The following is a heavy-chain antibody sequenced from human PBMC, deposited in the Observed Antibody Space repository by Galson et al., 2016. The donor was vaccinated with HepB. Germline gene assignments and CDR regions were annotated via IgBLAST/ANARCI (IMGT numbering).Heavy chain of an antibody. D-gene: IGHD2-2*01. V-gene: IGHV4-34*01. CDR1: GGSISVDYY. J-gene: IGHJ6*02. CDR2: VNHGAGT. CDR3: ARGLKRPYCTSASCYLRAMDV. Sequence: ETLSLTCTVSGGSISVDYYWTWIRQPPGKGLEWIGEVNHGAGTKYSPSLKSRVTISSDTSKNHFSLNLTSVTAADTAVYFCARGLKRPYCTSASCYLRAMDVWGQGTTVTVSS.